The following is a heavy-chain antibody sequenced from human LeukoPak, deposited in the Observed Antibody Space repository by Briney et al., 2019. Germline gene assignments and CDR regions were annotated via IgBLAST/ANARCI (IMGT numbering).Heavy chain of an antibody. J-gene: IGHJ4*02. CDR2: ISYSGGT. CDR1: GDSISSSSYY. Sequence: PSETLSLTCTVSGDSISSSSYYWGWIRQPPGKGLEWIGSISYSGGTYYNPSLKSRVTISVDTSKNQFSLKLSSVTAADTAVYYRARTGIAVAGTFDYWGQGTLVTVSS. CDR3: ARTGIAVAGTFDY. V-gene: IGHV4-39*07. D-gene: IGHD6-19*01.